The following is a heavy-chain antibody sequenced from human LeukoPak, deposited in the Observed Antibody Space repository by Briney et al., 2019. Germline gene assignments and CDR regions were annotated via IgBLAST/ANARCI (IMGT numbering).Heavy chain of an antibody. CDR2: MYSRGST. CDR1: GGSISSYS. V-gene: IGHV4-59*08. CDR3: ARHEASMVYAIGSIDY. D-gene: IGHD2-8*01. J-gene: IGHJ4*02. Sequence: SETLSLTCTVSGGSISSYSWSWIPQPPGKGLEWIGYMYSRGSTTDNPSLKCRVTISRDTSKNQLSLRVTSVTAADTAMYYCARHEASMVYAIGSIDYWGQGTLVTVSS.